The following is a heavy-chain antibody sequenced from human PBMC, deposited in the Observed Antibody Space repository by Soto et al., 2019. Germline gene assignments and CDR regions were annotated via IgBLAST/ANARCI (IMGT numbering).Heavy chain of an antibody. CDR1: RASIYTYS. D-gene: IGHD1-26*01. CDR2: IYSSGSA. CDR3: ATIVGASDY. J-gene: IGHJ4*02. Sequence: KASETLSLTCTVSRASIYTYSWTWIRQPAGKGLQWIGHIYSSGSANYSPSLKSRVSMSVDSSKNQISLKLSSVTAADTAVYYCATIVGASDYWGQGALVTVSS. V-gene: IGHV4-4*07.